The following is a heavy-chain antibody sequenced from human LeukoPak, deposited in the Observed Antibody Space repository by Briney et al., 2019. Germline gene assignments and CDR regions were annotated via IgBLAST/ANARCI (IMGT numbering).Heavy chain of an antibody. V-gene: IGHV1-69*06. Sequence: GASVKVSCKASGGTFSSYAISWVRQAPGQGLEWMGGIIPIFGTANYAQKFQGRVTITADKSTSTAYMELSSLRSEDTAVYYCARMARKYSSGWYQFDYWGQGTLVTVSS. J-gene: IGHJ4*02. D-gene: IGHD6-19*01. CDR1: GGTFSSYA. CDR2: IIPIFGTA. CDR3: ARMARKYSSGWYQFDY.